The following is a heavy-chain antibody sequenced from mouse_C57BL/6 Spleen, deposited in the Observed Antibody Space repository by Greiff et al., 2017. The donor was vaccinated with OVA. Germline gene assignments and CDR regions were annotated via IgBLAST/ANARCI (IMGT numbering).Heavy chain of an antibody. CDR3: AREEAIRGGFAY. Sequence: EVQRVESEGGLVQPGSSMKLSCTASGFTFSDYYMAWVRQVPEKGLEWVANINYDGSSTYYLDSLKSRFIISRDNAKNILYLQMSSLKSEDTATYYCAREEAIRGGFAYWGQGTLVTVSA. J-gene: IGHJ3*01. CDR1: GFTFSDYY. V-gene: IGHV5-16*01. CDR2: INYDGSST. D-gene: IGHD3-2*02.